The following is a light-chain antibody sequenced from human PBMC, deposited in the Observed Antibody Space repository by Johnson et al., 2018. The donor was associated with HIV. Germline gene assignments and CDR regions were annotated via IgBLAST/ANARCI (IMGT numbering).Light chain of an antibody. CDR1: SSNIGNND. CDR3: GIWDSRLSVGV. J-gene: IGLJ1*01. CDR2: DNN. V-gene: IGLV1-51*01. Sequence: QSVLTQPPSVSAAPGQKVTISCSGSSSNIGNNDVSWYQQLPGTAPKLLIYDNNKRPSGIPDRFSGSKSGTSATLGITGLQTGDEAGYYCGIWDSRLSVGVFGTGSKVTVL.